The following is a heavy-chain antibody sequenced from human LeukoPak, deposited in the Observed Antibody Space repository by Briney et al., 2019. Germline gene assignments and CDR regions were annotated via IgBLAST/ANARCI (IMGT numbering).Heavy chain of an antibody. CDR1: GYTFTSYY. D-gene: IGHD5-12*01. CDR2: INPSGGST. J-gene: IGHJ4*02. Sequence: ASVKVSCKASGYTFTSYYMHWVRQASGQGLEWMGIINPSGGSTSYAQKFQGRVTMTRDTSTSTVYMELSSLRSEDTAVYYCAIVRYSGYDLFDYWGQGTLVTVSS. V-gene: IGHV1-46*01. CDR3: AIVRYSGYDLFDY.